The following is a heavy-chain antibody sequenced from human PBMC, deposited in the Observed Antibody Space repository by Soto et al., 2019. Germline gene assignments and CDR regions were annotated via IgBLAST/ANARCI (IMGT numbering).Heavy chain of an antibody. V-gene: IGHV4-31*03. Sequence: SETLSLTCTVSGGSISSGGYYWSWIRQHPGKGLEWIGYIYYSGITYYNPSLKSRVTISVDTSKNQFSLKLSSVTAADTAVYYCVRDHRIFGVVMNPYYGMDVWGQGTTVTVS. CDR1: GGSISSGGYY. J-gene: IGHJ6*02. D-gene: IGHD3-3*02. CDR3: VRDHRIFGVVMNPYYGMDV. CDR2: IYYSGIT.